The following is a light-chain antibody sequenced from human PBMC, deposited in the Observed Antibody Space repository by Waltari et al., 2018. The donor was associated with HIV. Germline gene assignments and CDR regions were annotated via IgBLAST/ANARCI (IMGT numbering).Light chain of an antibody. CDR1: QNIFIH. J-gene: IGKJ3*01. CDR3: QQTFSAPFT. CDR2: AAS. V-gene: IGKV1-39*01. Sequence: DIQMTQSPSSLSASVGYRITLTCRAIQNIFIHLSWYQKKPRKAPRLLVGAASSLQSGVPSRFSGSGSGADFTLTISSLQPEDFGTYYCQQTFSAPFTFGPGTTVDIK.